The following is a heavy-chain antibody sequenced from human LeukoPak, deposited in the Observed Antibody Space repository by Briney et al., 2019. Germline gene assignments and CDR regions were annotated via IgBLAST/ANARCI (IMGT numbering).Heavy chain of an antibody. J-gene: IGHJ5*02. D-gene: IGHD1-26*01. CDR3: AREQSGP. CDR2: IYYSGST. Sequence: SETLSLTCTVCGGSLSSHYWSWIRQPPGKGLEWIGYIYYSGSTYYNPSLKSRVTISVVPCKNQFSLKLSSVTAADTRECYCAREQSGPWGQATLVTVSS. CDR1: GGSLSSHY. V-gene: IGHV4-59*11.